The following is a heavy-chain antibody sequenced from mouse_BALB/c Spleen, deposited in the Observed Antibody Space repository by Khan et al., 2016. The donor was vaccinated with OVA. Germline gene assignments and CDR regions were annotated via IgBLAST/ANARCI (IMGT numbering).Heavy chain of an antibody. Sequence: EVQLQESGPGLVKPSQSPSLTCSVTGYSITSGYFWNWIRQFPGNKLEWMGYIRYDGNSNYNPSLKNRISISRDTSKNQFFLKLNSVTPEDTATYYCERGGSSGPAWFAYWGQGTLVTVSA. CDR1: GYSITSGYF. V-gene: IGHV3-6*02. CDR3: ERGGSSGPAWFAY. CDR2: IRYDGNS. J-gene: IGHJ3*01. D-gene: IGHD3-1*01.